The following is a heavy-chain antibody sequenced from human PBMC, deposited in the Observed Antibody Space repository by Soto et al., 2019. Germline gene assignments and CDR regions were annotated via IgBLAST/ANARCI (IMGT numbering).Heavy chain of an antibody. CDR2: ISYDGSNK. V-gene: IGHV3-30*18. CDR3: AKVKSSSWFIYGMDV. Sequence: PGGSLRLSCAASGFTFSSYGMHWVRQAPGKGLEWVAVISYDGSNKYYADSVKGRFTISRDNSKNTLYLQMNSLRAEDTAVYYCAKVKSSSWFIYGMDVWGQGTTVTVSS. J-gene: IGHJ6*02. CDR1: GFTFSSYG. D-gene: IGHD6-13*01.